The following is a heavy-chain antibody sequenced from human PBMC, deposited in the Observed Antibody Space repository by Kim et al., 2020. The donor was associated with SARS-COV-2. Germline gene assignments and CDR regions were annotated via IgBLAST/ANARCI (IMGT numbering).Heavy chain of an antibody. CDR3: AKDAGLPDYDVFDY. Sequence: YVDSVKGRFTISRDNAKNSLYLQMSSLRADDTAVYYCAKDAGLPDYDVFDYWGQGTLVTVSS. V-gene: IGHV3-7*03. J-gene: IGHJ4*02. D-gene: IGHD4-17*01.